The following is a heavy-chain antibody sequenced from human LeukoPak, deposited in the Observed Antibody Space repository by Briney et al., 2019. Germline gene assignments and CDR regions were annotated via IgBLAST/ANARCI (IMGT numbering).Heavy chain of an antibody. CDR1: GGSISSGGYS. CDR3: ARGSLYNWFDP. Sequence: KPSQTLSLTCAVSGGSISSGGYSWSWIRQPPGKGLEWIGYICHSGSTYYNPSLKSRVTISVDRSKNQFSLKLSSVTAADTAVYYCARGSLYNWFDPWGQGTLVTVSS. CDR2: ICHSGST. D-gene: IGHD3-10*01. V-gene: IGHV4-30-2*01. J-gene: IGHJ5*02.